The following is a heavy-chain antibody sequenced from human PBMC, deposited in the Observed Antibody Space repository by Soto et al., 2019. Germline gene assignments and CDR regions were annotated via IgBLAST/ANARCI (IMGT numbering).Heavy chain of an antibody. J-gene: IGHJ4*02. CDR1: GFTFSTYA. V-gene: IGHV3-23*01. Sequence: GGSLRLSCAASGFTFSTYAMNWVRQAPGKGLEWVSGISGSGDSTYYADSVKGRFTISRDNSKNTLYLQMNSLRAEDTAVYYCARRSSGWYFDYWGQGTLVTVSS. CDR3: ARRSSGWYFDY. D-gene: IGHD6-19*01. CDR2: ISGSGDST.